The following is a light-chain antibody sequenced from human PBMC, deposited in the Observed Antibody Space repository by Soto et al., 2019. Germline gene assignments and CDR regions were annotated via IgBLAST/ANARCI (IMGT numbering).Light chain of an antibody. J-gene: IGKJ2*01. V-gene: IGKV1-39*01. CDR3: QPSYSTPMYT. CDR1: ESISSY. CDR2: AAS. Sequence: DIQMTQSPSSLSASVGDRVTITCRASESISSYLNWYQQKPGKAPKLLIYAASSLHSGVPSRFSGSASVTAFTLTISSLQPEDFATYYCQPSYSTPMYTFGQGTKLEIK.